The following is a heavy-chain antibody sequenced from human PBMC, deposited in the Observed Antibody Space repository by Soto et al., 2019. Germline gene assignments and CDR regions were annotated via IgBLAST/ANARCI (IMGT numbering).Heavy chain of an antibody. J-gene: IGHJ5*02. V-gene: IGHV1-3*01. CDR1: GYTFTSYA. D-gene: IGHD3-10*01. CDR3: ARGPLVRGVLLHWFDP. Sequence: QVQLVQSGAEVKKTGASVKVSCKASGYTFTSYAMHWVRQAPGQRLEWMGWINAGNGNTKYSQKFQGRVTITRDTSASTAYMELSSLRSEDTAVYYCARGPLVRGVLLHWFDPWGQGTLVTVSS. CDR2: INAGNGNT.